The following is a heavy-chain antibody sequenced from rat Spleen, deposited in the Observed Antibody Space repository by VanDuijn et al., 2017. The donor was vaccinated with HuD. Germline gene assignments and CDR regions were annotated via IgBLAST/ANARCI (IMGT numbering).Heavy chain of an antibody. D-gene: IGHD3-4*01. J-gene: IGHJ2*01. CDR2: MWSGGST. CDR3: TRGGTLGY. Sequence: QVQLMESGPGLVQPSETLSLTCTVSGFSLTSHNVHWVRQPPGKGLEWMGVMWSGGSTDYNSALKSRLSISRDTSKNQVFLKMNSLQTEDTAIYFCTRGGTLGYWGQGVMVTVSS. V-gene: IGHV2-45*01. CDR1: GFSLTSHN.